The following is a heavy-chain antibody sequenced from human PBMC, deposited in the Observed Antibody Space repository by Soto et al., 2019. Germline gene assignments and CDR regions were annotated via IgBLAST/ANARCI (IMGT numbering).Heavy chain of an antibody. D-gene: IGHD2-15*01. CDR3: GSYCSGGSCYHSLDY. CDR2: ISWNGGSI. J-gene: IGHJ4*02. V-gene: IGHV3-9*01. Sequence: GGSLRLSCAASGFTFDDYAMHWVRQAPGKGLEWVSGISWNGGSICYADSGKGRFTISRDNAKNSLYLKMNSLRAEDTALYYCGSYCSGGSCYHSLDYWGQGTLVTVSS. CDR1: GFTFDDYA.